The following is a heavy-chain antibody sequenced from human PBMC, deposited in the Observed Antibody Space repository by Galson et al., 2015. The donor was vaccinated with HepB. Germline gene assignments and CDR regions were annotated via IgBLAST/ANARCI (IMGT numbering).Heavy chain of an antibody. CDR2: INPNSGGT. D-gene: IGHD3-10*01. Sequence: VKVSCKASGYTFTGDYMHWVRQAPGQGLEWMGWINPNSGGTDYAQKFQGRVTMTRDTSISTAYMELSRLRSDDTAVYYCAREPRDYYYGMDVWGQGTTVIVSS. J-gene: IGHJ6*02. V-gene: IGHV1-2*02. CDR1: GYTFTGDY. CDR3: AREPRDYYYGMDV.